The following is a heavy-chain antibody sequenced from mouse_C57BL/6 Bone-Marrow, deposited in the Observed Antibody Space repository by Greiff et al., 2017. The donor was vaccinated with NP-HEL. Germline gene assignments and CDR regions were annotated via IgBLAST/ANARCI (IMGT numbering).Heavy chain of an antibody. V-gene: IGHV5-2*01. CDR3: ARQRTGTYAMDY. J-gene: IGHJ4*01. Sequence: DVMLVESGGGLVQPGESLKLSCESNEYEFPSHDMSWVRKTPEKRLELVAAINSDGGSTYYPDTMERRFIISRDNTKKTLYLQMSSLRSEDTALYYCARQRTGTYAMDYWGQGTSVTVSS. CDR1: EYEFPSHD. D-gene: IGHD4-1*01. CDR2: INSDGGST.